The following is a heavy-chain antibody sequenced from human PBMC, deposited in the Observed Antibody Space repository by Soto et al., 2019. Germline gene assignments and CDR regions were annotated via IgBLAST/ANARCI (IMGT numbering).Heavy chain of an antibody. CDR1: GGTFRSYS. J-gene: IGHJ6*02. V-gene: IGHV1-69*01. D-gene: IGHD3-22*01. Sequence: QVQLVQSGAEVKKPGSSVKVSCKASGGTFRSYSISWVRQAPGQGLEWMGGIIPIFDITNYAQKFQGRVTITADESTSTAYMERSRLGSDDTAVYYCARPDEGGYSSNHHYSYALDVWGQGTTVTV. CDR3: ARPDEGGYSSNHHYSYALDV. CDR2: IIPIFDIT.